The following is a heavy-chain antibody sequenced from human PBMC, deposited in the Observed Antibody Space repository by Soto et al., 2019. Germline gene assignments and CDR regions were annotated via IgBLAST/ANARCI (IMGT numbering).Heavy chain of an antibody. J-gene: IGHJ4*02. V-gene: IGHV3-11*01. D-gene: IGHD5-18*01. Sequence: GGSLRLSCAASGFSFSDYYMSWIRQAPGKGLEWVSYISISGMTIYYADSVKGRFTISRDNADNLVYLQMDSLRAEDTAVYYCAKDPLEIQLWPKYYFDYWGQGTLVTVSS. CDR3: AKDPLEIQLWPKYYFDY. CDR2: ISISGMTI. CDR1: GFSFSDYY.